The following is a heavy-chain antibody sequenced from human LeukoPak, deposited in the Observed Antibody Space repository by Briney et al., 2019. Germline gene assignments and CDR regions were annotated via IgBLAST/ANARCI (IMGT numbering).Heavy chain of an antibody. Sequence: GGSLRLSCAASGFTVSSNYMSWVRQAPGKGLEWVSVIYSGGSTYYADSVKGRFTISRDNSKNTLYLQMNNLRAEDTAVYYCASDLYCSGGSCYPGAFDIWGQGTMVTVSS. CDR1: GFTVSSNY. D-gene: IGHD2-15*01. CDR2: IYSGGST. V-gene: IGHV3-66*02. J-gene: IGHJ3*02. CDR3: ASDLYCSGGSCYPGAFDI.